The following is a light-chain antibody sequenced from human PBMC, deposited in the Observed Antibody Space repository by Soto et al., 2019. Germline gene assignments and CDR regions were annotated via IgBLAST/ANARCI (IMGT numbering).Light chain of an antibody. CDR2: DAS. Sequence: IVLTQSPRTLSLSPGERVTLSCRASQSVSSYLAWYQQKPGQAPRLLIHDASYRATGIPARFSGSGYGTDFSLTFRNLQPGDYAVYYCQQRTIWPSTFGQGTILEIK. CDR1: QSVSSY. CDR3: QQRTIWPST. V-gene: IGKV3-11*01. J-gene: IGKJ2*01.